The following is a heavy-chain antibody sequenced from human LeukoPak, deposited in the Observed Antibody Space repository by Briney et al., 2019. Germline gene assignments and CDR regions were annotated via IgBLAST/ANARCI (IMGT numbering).Heavy chain of an antibody. CDR1: GFTFSSYV. CDR2: LSNSGGAT. CDR3: AIDIVS. Sequence: PGGSLRLSCAASGFTFSSYVMNWVRQAPGKGLEWVSSLSNSGGATHCADSVKGRFTISRYNSKNTLYLQMNTLRVEDTAVYYCAIDIVSWGQGTMVTVSS. V-gene: IGHV3-23*01. J-gene: IGHJ3*01. D-gene: IGHD2-15*01.